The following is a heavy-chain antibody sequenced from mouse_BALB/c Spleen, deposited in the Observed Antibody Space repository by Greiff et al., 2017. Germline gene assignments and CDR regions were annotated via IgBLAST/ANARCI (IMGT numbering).Heavy chain of an antibody. D-gene: IGHD2-4*01. CDR2: ISYSGST. Sequence: VQLKQSGPGLVKPSQSLSLTCTVTGYSITSDYAWNWIRQFPGNKLEWMGYISYSGSTSYNPSLKSRISITRDTSKNQFFLQLNSVTTEDTATYYCASNYEAWFAYWGQGTLVTVSA. CDR3: ASNYEAWFAY. J-gene: IGHJ3*01. V-gene: IGHV3-2*02. CDR1: GYSITSDYA.